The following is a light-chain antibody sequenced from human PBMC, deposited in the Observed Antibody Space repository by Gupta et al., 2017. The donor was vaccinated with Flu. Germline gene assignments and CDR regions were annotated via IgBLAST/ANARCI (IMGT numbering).Light chain of an antibody. J-gene: IGKJ4*01. Sequence: SPASLSVAPGESSTLSCRASQSVDRNLGWYQQNPDQAPRLLIFGAYNSATGIPVRFRCSGCGTEFTLTINSRQSEDLAVYYYQHYKLWITFGRGTKLEIK. CDR1: QSVDRN. CDR2: GAY. CDR3: QHYKLWIT. V-gene: IGKV3-15*01.